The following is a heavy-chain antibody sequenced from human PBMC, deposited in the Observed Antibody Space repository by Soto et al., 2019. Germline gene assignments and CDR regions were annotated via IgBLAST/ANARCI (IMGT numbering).Heavy chain of an antibody. Sequence: ASETLSLTCTVSGGSISSGGYYWSWIRQHPGRGLEWIGYIYYSGSTYYNPSLKSRVTISVDTSKNQFSLKLSSVTAADTAVYYCARVRLEMYYGSGLRTYYFDYWGQGTLVTVSS. V-gene: IGHV4-31*03. CDR2: IYYSGST. CDR1: GGSISSGGYY. CDR3: ARVRLEMYYGSGLRTYYFDY. D-gene: IGHD3-10*01. J-gene: IGHJ4*02.